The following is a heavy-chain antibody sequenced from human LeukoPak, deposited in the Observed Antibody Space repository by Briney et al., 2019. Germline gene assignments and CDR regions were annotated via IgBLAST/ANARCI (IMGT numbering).Heavy chain of an antibody. J-gene: IGHJ4*02. V-gene: IGHV5-51*01. CDR2: IYPGDSDT. D-gene: IGHD1-26*01. CDR1: GNSFTNYW. Sequence: GESLQISCKGSGNSFTNYWIAWVRQMPGKGLEWVGIIYPGDSDTRYSPSFQDQVTISADKSISTAYLQWSSLKASDTAMYYCARVTSLSGQVDYWGQGTLATVS. CDR3: ARVTSLSGQVDY.